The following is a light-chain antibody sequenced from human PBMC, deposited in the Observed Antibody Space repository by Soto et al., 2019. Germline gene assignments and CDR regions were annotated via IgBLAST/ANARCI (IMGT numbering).Light chain of an antibody. V-gene: IGKV3-20*01. CDR2: GAS. CDR3: QQSGSWT. Sequence: EIVLTQSPGTLSLSPGERATLSCRASQSIGNNYLAWYQQKPGQAPRLLIYGASSRATGIPDRFSGSGSGTDFTLTISRLEPEDSAIYYCQQSGSWTFGQGTKVEIK. J-gene: IGKJ1*01. CDR1: QSIGNNY.